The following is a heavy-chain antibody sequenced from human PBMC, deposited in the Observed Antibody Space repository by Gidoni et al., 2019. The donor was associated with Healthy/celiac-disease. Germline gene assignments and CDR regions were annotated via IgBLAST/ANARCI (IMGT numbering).Heavy chain of an antibody. CDR3: ARDREYSSSSGAFDI. D-gene: IGHD6-6*01. V-gene: IGHV3-30-3*01. J-gene: IGHJ3*02. CDR1: GFTFSRYA. CDR2: ISYDGSNK. Sequence: QVQLVESGGGVVQPGRSLRLSCAASGFTFSRYAMHWVRQAPGKGLEWVAVISYDGSNKYYADSVKGRFTISGDNSKNTLYLQMNSLRAEDTAVYYCARDREYSSSSGAFDIWGQGTMVTVSS.